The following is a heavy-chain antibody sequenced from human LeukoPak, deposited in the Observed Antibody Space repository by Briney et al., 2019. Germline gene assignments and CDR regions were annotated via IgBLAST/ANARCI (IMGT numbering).Heavy chain of an antibody. CDR1: GGSISSYY. Sequence: SETLSLTCTVSGGSISSYYWSWIRQPAGKGLEWIGRIYTSGSTNYNPSFKSRVTMSVDTSKNQFSLKLSSVTAADTAVYYCASSPPLLWFGEFRYYMDVWGKGTTVTVSS. V-gene: IGHV4-4*07. CDR2: IYTSGST. D-gene: IGHD3-10*01. CDR3: ASSPPLLWFGEFRYYMDV. J-gene: IGHJ6*03.